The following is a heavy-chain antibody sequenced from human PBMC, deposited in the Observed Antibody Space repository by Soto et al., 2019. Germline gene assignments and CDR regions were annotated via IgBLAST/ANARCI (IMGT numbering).Heavy chain of an antibody. CDR3: ARGGYFDSSNYLAY. Sequence: ASVKVSCKASGYTFTSYGINWVRQAPVRGLEWMGWINPGNGNTKYSQQFQGRVIIDRDTSASTAYMELSSLRSEDTAVYYCARGGYFDSSNYLAYWGLGTLVTVSS. D-gene: IGHD3-22*01. V-gene: IGHV1-3*01. J-gene: IGHJ4*02. CDR2: INPGNGNT. CDR1: GYTFTSYG.